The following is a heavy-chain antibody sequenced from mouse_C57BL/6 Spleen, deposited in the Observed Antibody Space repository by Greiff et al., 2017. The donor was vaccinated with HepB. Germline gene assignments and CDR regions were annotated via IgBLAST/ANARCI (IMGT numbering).Heavy chain of an antibody. CDR2: IHPNSGST. D-gene: IGHD4-1*01. J-gene: IGHJ1*03. CDR3: ARESPTGTAWYFDV. CDR1: GYTFTSYW. V-gene: IGHV1-64*01. Sequence: QVQLQQSGAELVKPGASVKLSCKASGYTFTSYWMHWVKQRPGQGLEWIGMIHPNSGSTNYNEKFKSKATLTVDKSSSTAYMQLSSLTSEDSAVYYCARESPTGTAWYFDVWGTGTTVTVSS.